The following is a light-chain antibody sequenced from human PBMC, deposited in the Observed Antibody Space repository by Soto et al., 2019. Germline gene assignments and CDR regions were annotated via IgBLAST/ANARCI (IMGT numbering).Light chain of an antibody. CDR1: SSNVGSYNL. V-gene: IGLV2-23*01. Sequence: QSVLTQPASVSGSPGQSITISCTGTSSNVGSYNLVSWFQQLPGKVPKLMIYEGTKRPSGVSDRFSGSKSGNTASLTISGLQAEDEADYYCATWDDSLHGLVFGGGTQLTVL. CDR2: EGT. J-gene: IGLJ2*01. CDR3: ATWDDSLHGLV.